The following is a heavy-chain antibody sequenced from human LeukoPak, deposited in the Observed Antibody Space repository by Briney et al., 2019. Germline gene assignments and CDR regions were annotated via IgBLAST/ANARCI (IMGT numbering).Heavy chain of an antibody. J-gene: IGHJ4*02. Sequence: PSGTLSLTCGVSGGSITQTNYWTWVRQPPGKGLEWIGEVNLQGSTNYNPSLMGRVAISVDKSENHVSLQLTSVTAADTAVCYCSRENGAFSPFGYWGQGILVTVLS. CDR2: VNLQGST. D-gene: IGHD2-8*01. V-gene: IGHV4-4*02. CDR3: SRENGAFSPFGY. CDR1: GGSITQTNY.